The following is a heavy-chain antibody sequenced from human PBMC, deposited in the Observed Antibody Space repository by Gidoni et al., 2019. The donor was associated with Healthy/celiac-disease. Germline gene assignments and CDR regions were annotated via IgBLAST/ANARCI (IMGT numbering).Heavy chain of an antibody. CDR3: VRDTTENYYGSGSYPLDAFDI. J-gene: IGHJ3*02. V-gene: IGHV3-66*01. CDR1: GFTVSSNY. D-gene: IGHD3-10*01. Sequence: GGSLRLSCAASGFTVSSNYMSWVRQAPGKGLEWVSVIYSGGSTYYAYYVKGRFTISRDNSKNTLYLQMNRLRAEDTAVYYCVRDTTENYYGSGSYPLDAFDIWGQGTMFTVSS. CDR2: IYSGGST.